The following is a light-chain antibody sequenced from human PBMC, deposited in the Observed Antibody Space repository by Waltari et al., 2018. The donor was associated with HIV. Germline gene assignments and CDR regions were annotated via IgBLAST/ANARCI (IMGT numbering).Light chain of an antibody. CDR3: GAWDDSLKGCM. J-gene: IGLJ3*02. Sequence: QSVLTQPPSASGAPGQRVTISCSGSRSNIGSNPVSWYQQLPGTAPQLLISSNYQRPSGVPDRFSVSKSGSSAALAISGLQSEDESQYFCGAWDDSLKGCMFGGGTQLTVL. CDR1: RSNIGSNP. CDR2: SNY. V-gene: IGLV1-44*01.